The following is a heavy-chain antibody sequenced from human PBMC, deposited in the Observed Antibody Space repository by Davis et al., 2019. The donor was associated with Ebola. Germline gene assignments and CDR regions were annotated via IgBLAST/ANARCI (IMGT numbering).Heavy chain of an antibody. D-gene: IGHD1-26*01. CDR2: IYHSGAT. CDR1: GASITTNKW. Sequence: GSLRLSCAVSGASITTNKWWTWIRQTPGQGLQWIGEIYHSGATNYNPSLKSRVTISVDTSKNQFSLKLSSVTAADTAVYYCARQHGGSYDYWGQGTLVTVAS. V-gene: IGHV4-4*02. CDR3: ARQHGGSYDY. J-gene: IGHJ4*02.